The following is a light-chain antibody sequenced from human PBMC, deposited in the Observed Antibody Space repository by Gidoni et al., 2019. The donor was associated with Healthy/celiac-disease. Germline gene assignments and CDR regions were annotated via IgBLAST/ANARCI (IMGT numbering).Light chain of an antibody. CDR2: GAS. CDR1: QSVSSSY. J-gene: IGKJ4*01. CDR3: QQYGRSPLT. Sequence: EIVLMPPPGTLSLSPGERATLSCRASQSVSSSYLAWYQQKPGQAPRLLIYGASSRATGIPDRCSSRGARKDFTLTSSRLEDEDVAVYYWQQYGRSPLTFGGGTKVEIK. V-gene: IGKV3-20*01.